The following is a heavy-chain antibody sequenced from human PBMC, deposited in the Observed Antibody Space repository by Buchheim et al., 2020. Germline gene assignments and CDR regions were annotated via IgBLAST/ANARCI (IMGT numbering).Heavy chain of an antibody. CDR3: AKATQTSSSSSPHYSYMDV. Sequence: EVQLLESGGGLVQPGGSLRLSCAASGFIFSSYAMSWVRQAPGKGLECVSTISASGSRTYYADSVRGRFTISRDSSTNTVYLQMNSLRTDDTALYYCAKATQTSSSSSPHYSYMDVWGKGTT. J-gene: IGHJ6*03. CDR2: ISASGSRT. V-gene: IGHV3-23*01. D-gene: IGHD6-13*01. CDR1: GFIFSSYA.